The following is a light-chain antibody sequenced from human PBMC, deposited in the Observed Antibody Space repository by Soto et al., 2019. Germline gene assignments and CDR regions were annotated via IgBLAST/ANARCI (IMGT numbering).Light chain of an antibody. Sequence: QSALTQPASVSGSPGQSITISCTGSSSDIGAYNYVSWFQQYPGKAPKLIISEVSNRPSGVSNRFSGSKSGTAASLTISGLQTADEADYFCFSFTTDWTHAFGTGTKV. CDR2: EVS. CDR3: FSFTTDWTHA. J-gene: IGLJ1*01. V-gene: IGLV2-14*01. CDR1: SSDIGAYNY.